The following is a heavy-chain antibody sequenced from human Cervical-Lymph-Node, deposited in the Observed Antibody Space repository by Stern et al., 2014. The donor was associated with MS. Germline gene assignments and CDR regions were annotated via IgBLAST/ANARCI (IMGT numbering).Heavy chain of an antibody. D-gene: IGHD6-19*01. V-gene: IGHV2-70*17. CDR2: IDWGDDR. Sequence: QVTLRESGPALVKPTQTLTLTCTFSGFSLRSSGMSVSWIRQPPGKALEWLARIDWGDDRFYSTSLKTRLTISKDSSKNQVVLTLTNMAPVDTATYFCARIEVHHSSGFRGYYYAMDVWGQGTTVTVSS. CDR1: GFSLRSSGMS. CDR3: ARIEVHHSSGFRGYYYAMDV. J-gene: IGHJ6*02.